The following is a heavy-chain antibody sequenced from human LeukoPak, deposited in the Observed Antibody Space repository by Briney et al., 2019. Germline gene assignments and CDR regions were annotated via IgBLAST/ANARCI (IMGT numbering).Heavy chain of an antibody. D-gene: IGHD3-3*01. Sequence: GGSLRLSCAASGFTFSSYGMHWVRQAPGKGLKWVSFIRYDGSYKYYADSVKGRFTISRDNSKNTLYLQMNSLRAEDTAVYYCASTVYYDFWTAYDKVQDYWGQGTLVTVSS. V-gene: IGHV3-30*02. CDR3: ASTVYYDFWTAYDKVQDY. J-gene: IGHJ4*01. CDR1: GFTFSSYG. CDR2: IRYDGSYK.